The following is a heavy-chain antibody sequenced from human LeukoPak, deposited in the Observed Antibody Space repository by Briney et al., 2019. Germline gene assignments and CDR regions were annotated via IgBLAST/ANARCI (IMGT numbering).Heavy chain of an antibody. V-gene: IGHV4-4*07. CDR1: GGSISSYY. CDR3: ARDLTDYDSSGYDY. J-gene: IGHJ4*02. D-gene: IGHD3-22*01. CDR2: IYTSGST. Sequence: SETLSLTCTVSGGSISSYYWSWIRQPAGKGLEWIGRIYTSGSTNYNPSLKSRVTMSVDTSENQFSLKLSSVTAADTAVYYCARDLTDYDSSGYDYWGQGTLVTVSS.